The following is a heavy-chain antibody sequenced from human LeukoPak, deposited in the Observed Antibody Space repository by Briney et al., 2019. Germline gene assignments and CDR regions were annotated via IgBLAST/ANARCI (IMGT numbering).Heavy chain of an antibody. D-gene: IGHD6-6*01. CDR1: GFTFDDYA. J-gene: IGHJ4*02. V-gene: IGHV3-9*03. CDR3: ARSGVGAYSSSSH. CDR2: ISWNSGSI. Sequence: AGRSLRLSCAASGFTFDDYAMHWVRQAPGKGLEWVSGISWNSGSIGYADSVKGRFTISRDNAKNSLYLQMNSLRAEDMALYYCARSGVGAYSSSSHWGQGTLVTVSS.